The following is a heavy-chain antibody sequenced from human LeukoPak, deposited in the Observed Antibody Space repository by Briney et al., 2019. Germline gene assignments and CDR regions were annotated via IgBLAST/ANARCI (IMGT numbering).Heavy chain of an antibody. Sequence: SVKVSCKASGGTFSSYAISWVRQAPGQGLEWMGGIIPIFGTANYAQKFQGRDTMTTDTSTSTAYMELRSLRSDDTAVYYCARTGRQRDAFDIWGQGTMVTVSS. V-gene: IGHV1-69*05. CDR1: GGTFSSYA. D-gene: IGHD1-14*01. J-gene: IGHJ3*02. CDR2: IIPIFGTA. CDR3: ARTGRQRDAFDI.